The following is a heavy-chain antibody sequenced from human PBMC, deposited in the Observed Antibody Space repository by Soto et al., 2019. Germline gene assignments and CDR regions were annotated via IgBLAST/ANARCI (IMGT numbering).Heavy chain of an antibody. CDR2: ISDRSTTI. CDR3: AREISDYFYFGMDV. V-gene: IGHV3-48*02. J-gene: IGHJ6*02. CDR1: GFTFSTSS. Sequence: ESGGGLVQPGGSLSLSCAASGFTFSTSSMNWVRQTPGKGLEWVSFISDRSTTIYYYDSVKGRFTISRDNAKNTLYLEMNSLRDEDTAVYYCAREISDYFYFGMDVWGQGTTVTVSS.